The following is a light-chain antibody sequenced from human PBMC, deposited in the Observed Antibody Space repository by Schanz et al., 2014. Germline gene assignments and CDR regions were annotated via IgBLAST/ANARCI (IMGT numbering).Light chain of an antibody. Sequence: EIVLTQSPGTLSLSPGERATLSCRASQSVSNNYLAWYQQRPGQTPRLLIYGASSRATGIPDRFSGSGSGTDFTLTISSLQAEDVAVYFCHQYYTTEGTFGQGTKVEV. V-gene: IGKV3-20*01. CDR1: QSVSNNY. CDR3: HQYYTTEGT. CDR2: GAS. J-gene: IGKJ1*01.